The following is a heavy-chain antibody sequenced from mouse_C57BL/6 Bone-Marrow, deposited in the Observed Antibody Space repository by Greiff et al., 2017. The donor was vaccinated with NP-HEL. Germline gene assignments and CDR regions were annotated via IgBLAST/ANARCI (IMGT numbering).Heavy chain of an antibody. CDR2: ISSGSSTI. CDR3: ARNYGYHYWYFDV. Sequence: EVQLVESGGGLVKPGGSLKLSCAASGFTFSDYGMHWVRQAPEKGLEWVAYISSGSSTIYYADTVKGRGTISRDNAKNTLFLQMTILRSEDSAVYYCARNYGYHYWYFDVWGTGTTVTVSS. V-gene: IGHV5-17*01. J-gene: IGHJ1*03. D-gene: IGHD2-2*01. CDR1: GFTFSDYG.